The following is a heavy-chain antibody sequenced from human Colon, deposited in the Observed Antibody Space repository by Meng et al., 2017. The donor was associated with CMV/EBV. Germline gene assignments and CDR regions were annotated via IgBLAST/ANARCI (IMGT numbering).Heavy chain of an antibody. J-gene: IGHJ4*02. D-gene: IGHD6-13*01. V-gene: IGHV4-61*01. CDR2: VYYSGST. CDR3: AREVGHTGSWSYFFDF. Sequence: SETLSLTCTVSGGSVSSGYTYWSWIRQPPGLGLEWIGYVYYSGSTNYNPSLKSRVSISVDTYKNEISLRLNSVTAADTAVYVYAREVGHTGSWSYFFDFWGQGMLVTVSS. CDR1: GGSVSSGYTY.